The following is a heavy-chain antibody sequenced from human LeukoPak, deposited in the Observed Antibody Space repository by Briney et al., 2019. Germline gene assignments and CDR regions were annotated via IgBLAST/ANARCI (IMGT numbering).Heavy chain of an antibody. J-gene: IGHJ4*02. Sequence: SQTLSLTCTVSNGSISSYDSYWSWIRQPPGKGLEWIGEINHSGSTNYNPSLKSRVTISVDTSKNQFSLKLSSVTAADTAVYYCARGRRWSYYFDYWGQGTLVTVSS. CDR2: INHSGST. CDR3: ARGRRWSYYFDY. V-gene: IGHV4-34*01. D-gene: IGHD1-26*01. CDR1: NGSISSYDSY.